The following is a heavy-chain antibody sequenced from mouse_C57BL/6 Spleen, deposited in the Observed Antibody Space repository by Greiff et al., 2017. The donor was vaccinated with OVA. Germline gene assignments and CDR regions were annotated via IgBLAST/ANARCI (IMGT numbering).Heavy chain of an antibody. CDR1: GYAFSSYW. Sequence: VQLQQSGAELVKPGASVKISCKASGYAFSSYWMNWVKQRPGKGLEWIGQIYPGDGDTNYNGKFKGKATLTADKSSSTAYMQLSSLTSEDSAVYFCATANYYGSSYLWYFDYWGQGTTLTVSS. CDR2: IYPGDGDT. V-gene: IGHV1-80*01. CDR3: ATANYYGSSYLWYFDY. J-gene: IGHJ2*01. D-gene: IGHD1-1*01.